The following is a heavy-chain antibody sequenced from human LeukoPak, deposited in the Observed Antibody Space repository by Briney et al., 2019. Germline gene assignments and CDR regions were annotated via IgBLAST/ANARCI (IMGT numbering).Heavy chain of an antibody. Sequence: SQTLSLTCNVFGSSVPSECYYWSWIRQPAGKGLEWIGRIYTTGSTDYNSSLKSRVTISVDTSKNQITLKLRSVTAADTAVYFWSRARYSAAPDYWGQGTLVTVSS. V-gene: IGHV4-61*02. J-gene: IGHJ4*02. CDR1: GSSVPSECYY. CDR2: IYTTGST. D-gene: IGHD1-26*01. CDR3: SRARYSAAPDY.